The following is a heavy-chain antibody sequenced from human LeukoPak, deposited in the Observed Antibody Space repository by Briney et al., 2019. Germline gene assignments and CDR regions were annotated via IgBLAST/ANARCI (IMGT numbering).Heavy chain of an antibody. J-gene: IGHJ4*02. CDR1: GGSISSSTYY. D-gene: IGHD3-9*01. CDR3: ARHLGDYDILTGLMALYFDY. CDR2: FYYTGST. Sequence: SETLSLTCSVSGGSISSSTYYWGWIRQPPGKGLEWIGSFYYTGSTYYNPSLQSRVTVSVDTSKNQFSLKLSSVTAADTAMYYCARHLGDYDILTGLMALYFDYWGQGTLVTVSS. V-gene: IGHV4-39*01.